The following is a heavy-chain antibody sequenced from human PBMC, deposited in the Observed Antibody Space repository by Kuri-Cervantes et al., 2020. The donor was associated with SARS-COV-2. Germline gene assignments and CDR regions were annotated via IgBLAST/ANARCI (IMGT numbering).Heavy chain of an antibody. Sequence: GGSLRLSCAASGFTFSSYWMSWVRQAPGKGLEWVANIKQDGSEKYYVDSVKGRFTTSRDNAKNSLYLQMNSLRAEDTAVYYCARAGFLDHPDHYYGMDVWGQGTTVTVSS. V-gene: IGHV3-7*03. CDR1: GFTFSSYW. CDR2: IKQDGSEK. CDR3: ARAGFLDHPDHYYGMDV. D-gene: IGHD3-3*01. J-gene: IGHJ6*02.